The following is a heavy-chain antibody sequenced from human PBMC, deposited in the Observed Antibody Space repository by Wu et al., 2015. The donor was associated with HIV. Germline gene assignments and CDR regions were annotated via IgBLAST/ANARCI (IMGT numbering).Heavy chain of an antibody. CDR3: ARVKDYRGGWFDP. V-gene: IGHV1-69*13. Sequence: QVQLVQSGAEVKKPGSSVKVSCKASGGTFRTCAISWVRQAPGQGLEWMGRIIPISDTADYAKKFHGRLTITADESTNTAYMELRSLRPEDTAVYYCARVKDYRGGWFDPWGQGTLVTVSS. J-gene: IGHJ5*02. CDR1: GGTFRTCA. CDR2: IIPISDTA. D-gene: IGHD4-11*01.